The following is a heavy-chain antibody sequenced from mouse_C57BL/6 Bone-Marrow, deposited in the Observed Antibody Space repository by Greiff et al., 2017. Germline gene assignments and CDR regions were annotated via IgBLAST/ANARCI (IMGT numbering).Heavy chain of an antibody. D-gene: IGHD2-3*01. Sequence: EVMLVESGGGLVQPGGSLKLSCAASGFTFSDYGMAWVRQAPRKGPEWVAFISNLAYSIYYADPVTGRFTISSENAKNTLYLEMSSLRSEDTAMYYCARRWDGYDAMDYWGQGTSVTVSS. CDR2: ISNLAYSI. J-gene: IGHJ4*01. CDR1: GFTFSDYG. CDR3: ARRWDGYDAMDY. V-gene: IGHV5-15*04.